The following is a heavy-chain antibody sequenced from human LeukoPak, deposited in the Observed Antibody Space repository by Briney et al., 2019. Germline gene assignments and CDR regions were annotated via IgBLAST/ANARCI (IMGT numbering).Heavy chain of an antibody. J-gene: IGHJ4*02. V-gene: IGHV1-2*02. D-gene: IGHD2-2*01. CDR3: ARDGACSSTSCQNFDY. Sequence: GASVKVSCKASGYTFTGYYIHWVRQSPGQGLECMGWFNPNSGDTNYAQKFQGRVTMTRDTSISTAYMELNRLTSDDTAVYYCARDGACSSTSCQNFDYWGQGTLVTVSS. CDR1: GYTFTGYY. CDR2: FNPNSGDT.